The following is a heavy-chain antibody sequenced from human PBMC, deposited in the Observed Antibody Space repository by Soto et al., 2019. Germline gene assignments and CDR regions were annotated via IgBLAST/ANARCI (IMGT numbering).Heavy chain of an antibody. D-gene: IGHD3-3*01. J-gene: IGHJ6*02. V-gene: IGHV3-30-3*01. CDR1: GFTFSSYA. CDR3: ARAFVLRFLEWLLFHPYYYYGMDV. CDR2: ISYDGSNK. Sequence: PGGSLRLSCAASGFTFSSYAMHWVRQAPGKGLEWVAVISYDGSNKYYADSVKGRFTISRDNSKNTLYLQMNSLRAEDTAVYYCARAFVLRFLEWLLFHPYYYYGMDVWGQGTTVTVSS.